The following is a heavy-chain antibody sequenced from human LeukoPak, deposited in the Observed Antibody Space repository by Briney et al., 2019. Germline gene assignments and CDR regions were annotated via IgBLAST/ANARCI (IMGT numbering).Heavy chain of an antibody. CDR2: LSDRGSP. CDR1: GDTISSSRFF. CDR3: ARDANYRDRSGYPSPLDF. V-gene: IGHV4-39*02. D-gene: IGHD6-25*01. Sequence: PSETLSLTCTVSGDTISSSRFFWAWIRQPPGKGLEWIASLSDRGSPKYSPSFRSRVSIFQHTDKNQLSLNLKSVTDADTAVYYCARDANYRDRSGYPSPLDFWGQGLLVTVSS. J-gene: IGHJ4*02.